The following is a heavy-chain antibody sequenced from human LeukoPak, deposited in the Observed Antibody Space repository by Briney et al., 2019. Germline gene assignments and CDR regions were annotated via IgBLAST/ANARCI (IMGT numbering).Heavy chain of an antibody. CDR2: IYYSGST. CDR1: GGSISSYY. CDR3: ARHSSGLPPNVDY. V-gene: IGHV4-59*08. Sequence: SETLSLTCTVSGGSISSYYWSWIRQPPGKGLEWIGYIYYSGSTNYNPSLKSRVTISVDTSKNQFSLKLSSVTAADTAVCYCARHSSGLPPNVDYWGQGTLVTVSS. D-gene: IGHD6-19*01. J-gene: IGHJ4*02.